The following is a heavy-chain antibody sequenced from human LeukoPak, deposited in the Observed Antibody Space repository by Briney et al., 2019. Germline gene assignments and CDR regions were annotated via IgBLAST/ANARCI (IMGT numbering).Heavy chain of an antibody. Sequence: GVSLGLYCGASGFTFSSCAMHWVRRARAKVLEGVVVLSYDGSNKYYADSLRGRLTISRHNSKNTLHLQMNSLRAEDTAVYYCARDDLESSGSNYYCGQGTLFTVSS. CDR1: GFTFSSCA. J-gene: IGHJ4*02. CDR3: ARDDLESSGSNYY. V-gene: IGHV3-30-3*01. CDR2: LSYDGSNK. D-gene: IGHD6-19*01.